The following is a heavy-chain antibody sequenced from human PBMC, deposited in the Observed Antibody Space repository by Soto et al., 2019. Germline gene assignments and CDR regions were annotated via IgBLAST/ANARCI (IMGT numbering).Heavy chain of an antibody. D-gene: IGHD3-16*02. CDR1: GGSISSYY. V-gene: IGHV4-59*01. J-gene: IGHJ4*01. CDR2: IYYSGST. CDR3: GRSHENSNYDY. Sequence: SETLSLTCTVSGGSISSYYWSWIRQPPGKGLEWIGYIYYSGSTNYNPSLKSRVTISVDTSKNQFSLKLSSVTAADTAGYYCGRSHENSNYDYWGHGTLVTVSS.